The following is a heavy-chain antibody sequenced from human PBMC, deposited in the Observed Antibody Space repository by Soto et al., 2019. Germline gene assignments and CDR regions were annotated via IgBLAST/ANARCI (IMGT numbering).Heavy chain of an antibody. CDR1: GFTFSSYA. Sequence: GGSLRLSCAASGFTFSSYAMSWVRQAPGKGLEWVSAISGSGGSTYYADSVKGRFTISRDNSKNTLYLQMNSLRAEDTAVYYYAKDGYDSSGYYFSPINYFDYWGQGTLVTVSS. V-gene: IGHV3-23*01. D-gene: IGHD3-22*01. J-gene: IGHJ4*02. CDR3: AKDGYDSSGYYFSPINYFDY. CDR2: ISGSGGST.